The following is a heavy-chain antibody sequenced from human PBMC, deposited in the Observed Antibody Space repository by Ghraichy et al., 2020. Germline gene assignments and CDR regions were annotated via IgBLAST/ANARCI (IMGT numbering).Heavy chain of an antibody. CDR3: ARAPRRSITMVRGDLYFDY. J-gene: IGHJ4*02. Sequence: GESLNISCAASGFTFSSYWMHWVRQAPGKGLVWVSRINSDGSSTSYADSVKGRFTISRDNAKNTLYLQMNSLRAEDTAVYYCARAPRRSITMVRGDLYFDYWGQGTLVTVSS. V-gene: IGHV3-74*01. CDR1: GFTFSSYW. D-gene: IGHD3-10*01. CDR2: INSDGSST.